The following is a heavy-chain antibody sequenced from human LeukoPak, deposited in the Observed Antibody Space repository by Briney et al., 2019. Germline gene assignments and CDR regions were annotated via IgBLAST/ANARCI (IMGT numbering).Heavy chain of an antibody. CDR3: ARVSDDYDSSAHTGEWYFDY. D-gene: IGHD3-22*01. Sequence: SETLSLTCTVSGGSISSSSYYWGWIRQPPGKGLEWIGSIYYSGSTYYNPSLKSRVTISVDTSKNQFSLKLSSVTAADTAVYYCARVSDDYDSSAHTGEWYFDYWGQGTLVTVSS. V-gene: IGHV4-39*07. CDR2: IYYSGST. J-gene: IGHJ4*02. CDR1: GGSISSSSYY.